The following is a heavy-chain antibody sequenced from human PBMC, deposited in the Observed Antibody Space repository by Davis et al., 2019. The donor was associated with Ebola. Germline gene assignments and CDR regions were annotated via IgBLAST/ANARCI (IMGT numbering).Heavy chain of an antibody. D-gene: IGHD2-8*02. Sequence: PGGSLRLSCAASGFTVSSNYMSWVRQAPGKGLEWVSVIYSGGSTYYADSVKGRFTISRHNSKNTLYLQMNSLRAEDTAVYYCASDNCTGGVCYRSDAFDIWGQGTMVTVSS. CDR2: IYSGGST. CDR3: ASDNCTGGVCYRSDAFDI. V-gene: IGHV3-53*04. J-gene: IGHJ3*02. CDR1: GFTVSSNY.